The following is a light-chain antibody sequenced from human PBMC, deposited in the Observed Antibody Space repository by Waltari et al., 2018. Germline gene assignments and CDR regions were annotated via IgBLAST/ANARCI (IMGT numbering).Light chain of an antibody. V-gene: IGKV1-39*01. Sequence: DIQMTQSPSSLSASVGDRVTITCRARQSIASNLSWYQQKPGKAPKLLIYAASSLQSGVPSRFSARGSGTDFTLTISSLQREDFATDYCQQSYSSPRTFGQGTKVEVK. J-gene: IGKJ1*01. CDR2: AAS. CDR3: QQSYSSPRT. CDR1: QSIASN.